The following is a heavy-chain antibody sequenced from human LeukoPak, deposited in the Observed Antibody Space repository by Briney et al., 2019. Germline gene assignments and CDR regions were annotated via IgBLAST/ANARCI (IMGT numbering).Heavy chain of an antibody. CDR2: FHPEDGET. CDR1: GDTLTALS. CDR3: TTGKIYCSTTSCSDDY. J-gene: IGHJ4*02. V-gene: IGHV1-24*01. D-gene: IGHD2-2*01. Sequence: GASVKVSCMVSGDTLTALSMHWVRQAPGKGLEWMGGFHPEDGETIYAQKFQGRVTMTEDTSTDTAYMELSSLRSDDTAVYYCTTGKIYCSTTSCSDDYWGQGTLGTVSS.